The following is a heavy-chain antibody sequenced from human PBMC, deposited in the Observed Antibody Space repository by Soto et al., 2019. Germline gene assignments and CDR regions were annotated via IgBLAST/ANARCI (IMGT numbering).Heavy chain of an antibody. D-gene: IGHD1-26*01. J-gene: IGHJ6*02. CDR3: ARRIQVTSPTNYYYYYGMDV. Sequence: QVQLQESGPGLVKPSQTLSLTCTVSGGSISSGDYYWSWIRQPPGKGLEWIGYIYYSGSTYYNPSLKSRVTISVDTSKNQFSLKLSSVTAADTAVYYSARRIQVTSPTNYYYYYGMDVWGQGTTVTVSS. CDR1: GGSISSGDYY. V-gene: IGHV4-30-4*01. CDR2: IYYSGST.